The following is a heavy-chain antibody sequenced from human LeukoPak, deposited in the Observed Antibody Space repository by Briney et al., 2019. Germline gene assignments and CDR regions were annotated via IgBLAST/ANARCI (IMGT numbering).Heavy chain of an antibody. V-gene: IGHV3-11*04. Sequence: PGGSLRLSCAASGFTFSDYYMSWIRQAPGKGLEWVSYISSSGSTIYYADSVKGRFTISRDNSKNTLFLQVNSLRAEDTAVYYCAKDARRTFGLSSGLYRGLYYFDYWGQGTLVTVSS. D-gene: IGHD6-19*01. J-gene: IGHJ4*02. CDR3: AKDARRTFGLSSGLYRGLYYFDY. CDR1: GFTFSDYY. CDR2: ISSSGSTI.